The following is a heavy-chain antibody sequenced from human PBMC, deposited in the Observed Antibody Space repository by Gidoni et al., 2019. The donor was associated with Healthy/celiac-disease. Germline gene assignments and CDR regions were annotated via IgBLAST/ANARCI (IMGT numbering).Heavy chain of an antibody. V-gene: IGHV1-69*01. Sequence: QVQLVQSGAEVKKPGSSVKVSCKASGGTFSSYAISWVRQAPGQGLEWMGGIIPIFGTANYAQKFQGRVTITADESTSTAYMELSSLRSEDTAVYYCARRSYYDFWSGYYQHYYGMDVWGQGTTVTVSS. CDR2: IIPIFGTA. J-gene: IGHJ6*02. CDR3: ARRSYYDFWSGYYQHYYGMDV. CDR1: GGTFSSYA. D-gene: IGHD3-3*01.